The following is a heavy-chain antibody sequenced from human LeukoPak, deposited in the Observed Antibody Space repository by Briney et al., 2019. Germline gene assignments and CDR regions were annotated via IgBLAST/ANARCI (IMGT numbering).Heavy chain of an antibody. CDR1: GFTFSSYA. CDR2: ISYDGSNK. CDR3: ARSRLVGAHDY. D-gene: IGHD1-26*01. J-gene: IGHJ4*02. Sequence: GGSLRLSCAASGFTFSSYAMHWVRQAPGKGLEWVAVISYDGSNKYYADSVKGRFTISRDNSKNTLYLQMNSLRAEDTAVYYCARSRLVGAHDYWGQGTLVTVSS. V-gene: IGHV3-30-3*01.